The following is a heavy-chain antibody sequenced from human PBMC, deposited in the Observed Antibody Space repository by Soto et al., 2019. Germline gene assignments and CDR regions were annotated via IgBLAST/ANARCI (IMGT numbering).Heavy chain of an antibody. V-gene: IGHV1-8*01. CDR1: GYSFTSLD. CDR3: ARGVTAGVDY. Sequence: ASVKVSCKASGYSFTSLDINWVRQTTGQGLEWMGWMQPSSGRTGYAQKFQGRVTMTRDTSVNTAYMELSSLTSDDTAFYYCARGVTAGVDYWGQGTLVTVSS. CDR2: MQPSSGRT. D-gene: IGHD1-26*01. J-gene: IGHJ4*02.